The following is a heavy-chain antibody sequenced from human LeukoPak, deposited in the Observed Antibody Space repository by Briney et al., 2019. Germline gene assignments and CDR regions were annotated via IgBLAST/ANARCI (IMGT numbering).Heavy chain of an antibody. CDR3: ARAGLHCSSTSCYYY. J-gene: IGHJ4*02. V-gene: IGHV1-18*01. D-gene: IGHD2-2*01. Sequence: ASVKVSCKASGYTFTSYGISWVRQAPGQGLEWMGWISAYNGNTNYAQKFQGRVTITTDESTSTAYMELSSLRSEDTAVYYCARAGLHCSSTSCYYYWGQGTLVTVSS. CDR2: ISAYNGNT. CDR1: GYTFTSYG.